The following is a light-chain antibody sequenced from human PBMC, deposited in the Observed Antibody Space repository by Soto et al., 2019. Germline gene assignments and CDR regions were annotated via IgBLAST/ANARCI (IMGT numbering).Light chain of an antibody. J-gene: IGKJ2*01. CDR3: QQYNNWPPYT. V-gene: IGKV3-15*01. CDR1: QNVNNN. CDR2: GAS. Sequence: EIVMTQSPATLSVSPGERATLSCRASQNVNNNLAWYQQKPGQAPRLLIYGASIRVAGIPARFSGSGSGTEFTLTISSLQSEDFAVYYCQQYNNWPPYTFGQGTKLEI.